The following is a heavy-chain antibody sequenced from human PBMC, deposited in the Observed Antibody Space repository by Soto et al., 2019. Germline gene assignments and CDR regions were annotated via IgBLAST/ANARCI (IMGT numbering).Heavy chain of an antibody. CDR1: GYTFTNYN. CDR3: FRGGYDDYGKEGRY. V-gene: IGHV1-46*01. J-gene: IGHJ4*02. D-gene: IGHD5-12*01. Sequence: QVQFVQSGAEVKKPGASVKVSCKASGYTFTNYNVHWVRQAPGQGLEWMAIIYASGGSTDYAQNFQGRVTVTWDTSTTTVYLELNSLKSDDTAVYYCFRGGYDDYGKEGRYWGQGKLVNVSS. CDR2: IYASGGST.